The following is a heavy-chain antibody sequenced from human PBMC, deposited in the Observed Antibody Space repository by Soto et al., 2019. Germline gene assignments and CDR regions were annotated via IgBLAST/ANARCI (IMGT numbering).Heavy chain of an antibody. J-gene: IGHJ4*02. CDR3: ARGSTSCYAIEY. CDR1: GGSISSGGYS. Sequence: QLQLQESGSGLVKPSQTLSLTCAVSGGSISSGGYSWSWILPPPGKGLEWIGYIYHSVSTSYNPSLKSRVTISVDRSKNQFSLKLSSVTAADTAVYYCARGSTSCYAIEYWGQGTRVTFSS. D-gene: IGHD2-2*01. V-gene: IGHV4-30-2*01. CDR2: IYHSVST.